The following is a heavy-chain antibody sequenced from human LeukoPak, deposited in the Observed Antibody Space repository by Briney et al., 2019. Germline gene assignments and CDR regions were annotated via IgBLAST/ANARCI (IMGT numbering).Heavy chain of an antibody. CDR2: ISAYNGNT. CDR3: ARGGSSGYYPDAFDI. CDR1: GYTFTSYG. J-gene: IGHJ3*02. V-gene: IGHV1-18*01. D-gene: IGHD3-22*01. Sequence: ASVKVSCKASGYTFTSYGISWVRQAPGQGVEWMGWISAYNGNTNYAQKLQGRVTMTTDTSTSTAYMELRSLRSDDTAVYYCARGGSSGYYPDAFDIWGQGTMVTVSS.